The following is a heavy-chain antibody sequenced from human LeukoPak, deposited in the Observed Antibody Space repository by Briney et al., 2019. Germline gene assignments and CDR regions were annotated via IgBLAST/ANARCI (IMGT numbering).Heavy chain of an antibody. D-gene: IGHD4-11*01. V-gene: IGHV1-69*04. CDR2: IIPILGIA. CDR3: ARFDYSNYRPSDY. J-gene: IGHJ4*02. Sequence: GASVKVSCKASGGTFSSYAISWVRQAPGQGLEWMGRIIPILGIANCAQKFQGRVTITADKSTSTAYMELSSLRSEDTAVYYCARFDYSNYRPSDYWGQGTLVTVFS. CDR1: GGTFSSYA.